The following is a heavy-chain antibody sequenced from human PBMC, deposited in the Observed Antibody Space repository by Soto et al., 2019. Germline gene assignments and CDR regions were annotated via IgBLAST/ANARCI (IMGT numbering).Heavy chain of an antibody. CDR1: GGSISSGDYY. D-gene: IGHD3-22*01. V-gene: IGHV4-30-4*01. CDR2: IYYSGST. CDR3: ARSFYYDSSGYPY. Sequence: PSETLSLTCTVSGGSISSGDYYWSWIRQPPGKGLEWIGYIYYSGSTYYNPSLKSRVTISVDTSKNQFSLKLSSVTAADTAVYYCARSFYYDSSGYPYWGQGTLVTVSS. J-gene: IGHJ4*02.